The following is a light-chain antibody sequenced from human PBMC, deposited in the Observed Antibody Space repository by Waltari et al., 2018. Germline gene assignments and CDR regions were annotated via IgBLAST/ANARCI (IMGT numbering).Light chain of an antibody. V-gene: IGLV2-23*02. CDR1: TAMIETKKL. CDR2: EVD. CDR3: CSYAGSSSNWV. Sequence: QSALTQPASVSGSPGQSIAISCATTTAMIETKKLATWYQRHPGKALKVIIYEVDKRPSGVSDRFSGSRSGNTASLTISGLQAEDEADYYCCSYAGSSSNWVFGGGTKVTVL. J-gene: IGLJ3*02.